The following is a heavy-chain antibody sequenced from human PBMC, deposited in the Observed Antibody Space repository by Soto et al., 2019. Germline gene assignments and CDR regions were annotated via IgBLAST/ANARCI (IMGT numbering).Heavy chain of an antibody. D-gene: IGHD6-19*01. J-gene: IGHJ4*02. CDR2: ISYTGST. CDR1: GDSVTSGSYY. Sequence: KSSETLSLTCIVSGDSVTSGSYYWTWLRQPPGKGLEWIGYISYTGSTNYNPSLKSRVTIAVDTSKNQFSLNLTSVTAADTAVYYCAREGNGWYYSDYWGQGALVTVSS. CDR3: AREGNGWYYSDY. V-gene: IGHV4-61*01.